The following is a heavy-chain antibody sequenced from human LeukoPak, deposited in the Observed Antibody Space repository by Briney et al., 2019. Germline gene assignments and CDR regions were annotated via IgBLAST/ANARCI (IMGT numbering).Heavy chain of an antibody. CDR3: GGHNNGWYQY. D-gene: IGHD6-19*01. CDR1: GFTFSSYD. J-gene: IGHJ4*02. V-gene: IGHV3-64*01. Sequence: AGSLTLTCAVYGFTFSSYDMHWVRQAPGKGLEYVSAINNDGSKTYYAKPVNGRFTVARANSNNTLQLQIGSPGAEAVAFYYCGGHNNGWYQYWGQGTVVTVSS. CDR2: INNDGSKT.